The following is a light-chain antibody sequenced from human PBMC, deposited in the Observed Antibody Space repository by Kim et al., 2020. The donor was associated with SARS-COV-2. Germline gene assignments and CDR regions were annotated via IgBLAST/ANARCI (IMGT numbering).Light chain of an antibody. V-gene: IGKV3-11*01. CDR2: DAS. J-gene: IGKJ5*01. CDR1: QSVSGK. CDR3: QQRSNLIT. Sequence: EIVLTQSPATLSLTPGERATLSCRASQSVSGKLVWYQQKPGQAPRLLIYDASERPTGIPARFSGSGSGTDFTLTISSLEPEDFAVYYCQQRSNLITFGQGTRLEIK.